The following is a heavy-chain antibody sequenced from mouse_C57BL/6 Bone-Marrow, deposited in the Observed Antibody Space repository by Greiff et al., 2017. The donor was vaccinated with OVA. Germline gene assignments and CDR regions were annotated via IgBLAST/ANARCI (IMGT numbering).Heavy chain of an antibody. V-gene: IGHV2-2*01. Sequence: VQVVESGPGLVQPSQSLSITCTVSGFSLTSYGVHWVRQSPGKGLEWLGVIWSGGSTDYNAAFISRLSISKDNSKSQVFFKMNSLQADDTAIYYCARKGGKNGNYEAMDYWGQGTSVTVSS. D-gene: IGHD2-1*01. J-gene: IGHJ4*01. CDR3: ARKGGKNGNYEAMDY. CDR2: IWSGGST. CDR1: GFSLTSYG.